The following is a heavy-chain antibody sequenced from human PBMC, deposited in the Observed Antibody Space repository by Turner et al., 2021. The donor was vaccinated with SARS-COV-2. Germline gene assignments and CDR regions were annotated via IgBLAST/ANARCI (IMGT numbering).Heavy chain of an antibody. Sequence: EVQLVESGGGLVQPGGSLRVSCTASGFTFSNYWMSWVRQAPGKGLEWVAEINHDGSEKYYVDSVRGRFTISSDNAKNTMFLQMNSLRAEDTAVYYRARDRGWDTFDYWGQGTLVTVSS. CDR2: INHDGSEK. D-gene: IGHD6-19*01. V-gene: IGHV3-7*03. CDR1: GFTFSNYW. CDR3: ARDRGWDTFDY. J-gene: IGHJ4*02.